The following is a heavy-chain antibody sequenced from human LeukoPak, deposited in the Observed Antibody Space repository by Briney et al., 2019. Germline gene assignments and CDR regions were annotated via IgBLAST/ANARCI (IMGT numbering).Heavy chain of an antibody. J-gene: IGHJ3*02. CDR1: GFTFSNAW. V-gene: IGHV3-15*01. D-gene: IGHD6-19*01. Sequence: GGSLRLSCPASGFTFSNAWMSWVRQAPGKGLEWVGHIKSKTDGGTTDYAAPVKGRFTISRDDSKNTLYLQMNSLKTEDTAVYYCTRDVRGGWYSWAFDIWGQGTKVTVSS. CDR2: IKSKTDGGTT. CDR3: TRDVRGGWYSWAFDI.